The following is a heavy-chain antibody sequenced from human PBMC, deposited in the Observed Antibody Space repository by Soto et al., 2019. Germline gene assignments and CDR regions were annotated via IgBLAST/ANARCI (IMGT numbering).Heavy chain of an antibody. D-gene: IGHD3-3*01. J-gene: IGHJ4*02. V-gene: IGHV5-51*01. CDR2: IYPSDSDT. Sequence: PGESLRISRKGSGYNLAGHWVAWVRQMPGKGLELMGIIYPSDSDTRYRPSFQGQVTISADKSISSAYLQWSSLRASDTAMYYCARGGVSTRTFDYWGQGTPVPVSS. CDR3: ARGGVSTRTFDY. CDR1: GYNLAGHW.